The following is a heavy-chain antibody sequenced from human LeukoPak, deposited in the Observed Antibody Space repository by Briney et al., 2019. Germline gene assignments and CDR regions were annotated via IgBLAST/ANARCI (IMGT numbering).Heavy chain of an antibody. Sequence: SETLSLTCTVSGGSINNSPYYWGWIRQPPGKELEWIVGMHYSGTTYYNPSLKSRVTISIDTSKNQFSLRLISVTAADTAVFYCARNDRGRPADYWGQGTLVTVSS. V-gene: IGHV4-39*01. D-gene: IGHD1-26*01. CDR3: ARNDRGRPADY. CDR1: GGSINNSPYY. J-gene: IGHJ4*02. CDR2: MHYSGTT.